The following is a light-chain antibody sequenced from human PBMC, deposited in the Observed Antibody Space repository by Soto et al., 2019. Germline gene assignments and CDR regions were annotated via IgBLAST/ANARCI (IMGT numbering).Light chain of an antibody. CDR3: SSYTSSSTF. V-gene: IGLV2-14*01. CDR2: EVS. CDR1: SGDVGAYNY. Sequence: QSALTQPVSVSGSPGQSITISCTGISGDVGAYNYVSWYQQHPGKAPKLMIYEVSNRPSGVSNRFSGSKSGNTASLTISGLQAEDEADYYCSSYTSSSTFFGTGTKVTVL. J-gene: IGLJ1*01.